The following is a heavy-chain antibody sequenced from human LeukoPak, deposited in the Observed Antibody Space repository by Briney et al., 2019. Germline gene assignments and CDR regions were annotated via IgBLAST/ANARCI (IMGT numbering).Heavy chain of an antibody. CDR1: GYSISSGYY. V-gene: IGHV4-38-2*01. J-gene: IGHJ1*01. D-gene: IGHD3-22*01. Sequence: SETLSLTCAVSGYSISSGYYWGWIRQPPGKGLEWIGTIYHSGTTYYNPSLKSRVTISLDTSKNQFSLKLSSVTAADTAVYYCARWAYDSSGYLFQHWGQGTLVTVSS. CDR3: ARWAYDSSGYLFQH. CDR2: IYHSGTT.